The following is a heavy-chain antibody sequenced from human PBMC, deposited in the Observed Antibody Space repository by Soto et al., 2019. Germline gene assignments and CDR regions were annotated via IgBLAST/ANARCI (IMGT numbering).Heavy chain of an antibody. V-gene: IGHV1-69*08. CDR3: ARDRLQFRLRTEGAFAV. CDR2: IIPILGIA. D-gene: IGHD1-1*01. J-gene: IGHJ3*01. Sequence: QVQLVQSGAEVKKPGSSVKVSCKASGGTFSSYTISWVRQAPGQGLEWMGRIIPILGIANYAQKFQGRVTITADKSTRTAYMELSSLRSEDTAVYYCARDRLQFRLRTEGAFAVWGQGTMVTVSS. CDR1: GGTFSSYT.